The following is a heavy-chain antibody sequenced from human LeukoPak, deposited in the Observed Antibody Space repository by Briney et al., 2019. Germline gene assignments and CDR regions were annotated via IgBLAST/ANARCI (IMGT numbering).Heavy chain of an antibody. J-gene: IGHJ6*02. CDR2: IYYRGST. Sequence: PSETLSLTCTVSGGSISSGGYYWSWIRQHPGKGLEWIGYIYYRGSTYYNPSLKSRVTISVDTSKNQFSLKLSSVTAADTAVYYCARGSATRHYYYYGMDVWGQGTTVTVSS. V-gene: IGHV4-31*03. CDR3: ARGSATRHYYYYGMDV. CDR1: GGSISSGGYY. D-gene: IGHD6-6*01.